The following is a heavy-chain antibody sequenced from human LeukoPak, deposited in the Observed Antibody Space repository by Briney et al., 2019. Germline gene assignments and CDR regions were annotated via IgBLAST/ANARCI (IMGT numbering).Heavy chain of an antibody. CDR3: ARQTYYYDSSGFDY. CDR1: GGSISSGGYY. V-gene: IGHV4-30-4*08. J-gene: IGHJ4*02. D-gene: IGHD3-22*01. Sequence: PSQTLSLTCTVSGGSISSGGYYWSWIRQHPGKGLEWIGYIYYSGSTYYNPSLKSRVTISVDTSKNQFSLKLSSVTAADTAVYYCARQTYYYDSSGFDYWGQGTLVTVSS. CDR2: IYYSGST.